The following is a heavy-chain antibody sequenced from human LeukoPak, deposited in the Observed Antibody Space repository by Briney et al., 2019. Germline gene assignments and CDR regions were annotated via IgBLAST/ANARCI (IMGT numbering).Heavy chain of an antibody. V-gene: IGHV3-30*18. D-gene: IGHD2-2*01. CDR1: GFTFSSYG. Sequence: GRSLRLSCAASGFTFSSYGMHWVRQAPGKGLEWVAVMSYDGSNKYYADSVKGRFTISRDNSKNTLYLQMNSLRAEDTAVYYCAKEPVVPAAPLDYWGQGTLVTVSS. CDR3: AKEPVVPAAPLDY. CDR2: MSYDGSNK. J-gene: IGHJ4*02.